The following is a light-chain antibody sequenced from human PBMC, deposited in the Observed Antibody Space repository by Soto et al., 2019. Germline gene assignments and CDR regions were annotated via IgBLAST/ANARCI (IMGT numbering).Light chain of an antibody. Sequence: QSVLTQPRSVSGSPGQSVTISCTGTSSDVGGYNYVSWYQQHPGKAPKLMIYDVSKRPSGVPDRFSGSKSSNTASLTISGLQAEDEADYYCCSYKVFGGGTKLTVL. CDR1: SSDVGGYNY. CDR3: CSYKV. J-gene: IGLJ3*02. CDR2: DVS. V-gene: IGLV2-11*01.